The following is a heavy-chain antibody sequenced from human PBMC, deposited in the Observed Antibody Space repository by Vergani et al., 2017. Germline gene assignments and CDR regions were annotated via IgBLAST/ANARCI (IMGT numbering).Heavy chain of an antibody. CDR1: GDSINSSSYY. J-gene: IGHJ4*02. Sequence: QLRLQESGPGLVKPSETLSLTCTVSGDSINSSSYYWDWVRQPPGKGLEWIGSFYYSGSTYYNPALKSRVTISADTSKNQFSLKLTSVTAADTAVYYCARQIGYGDLPLDDWGQGSMVTVSS. CDR3: ARQIGYGDLPLDD. CDR2: FYYSGST. D-gene: IGHD4-17*01. V-gene: IGHV4-39*01.